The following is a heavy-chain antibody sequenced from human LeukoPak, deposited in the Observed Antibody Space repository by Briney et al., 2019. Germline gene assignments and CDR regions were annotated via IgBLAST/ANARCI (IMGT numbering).Heavy chain of an antibody. CDR1: GYTFTNYG. D-gene: IGHD6-19*01. V-gene: IGHV1-18*01. Sequence: ASVKFSCKASGYTFTNYGISWVRQAPGQGLEWMGWISAYNGNTKYAQKLQGRVTMTTDTSTSTAYMELRSLRSDDTAMYYCARDKWLALGGDYWGQGTLVTVSS. J-gene: IGHJ4*02. CDR2: ISAYNGNT. CDR3: ARDKWLALGGDY.